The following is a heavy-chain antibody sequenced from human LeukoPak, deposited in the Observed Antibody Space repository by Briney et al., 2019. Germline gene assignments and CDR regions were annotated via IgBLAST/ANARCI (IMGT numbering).Heavy chain of an antibody. J-gene: IGHJ3*02. D-gene: IGHD1-20*01. CDR2: IRFDGHNK. V-gene: IGHV3-30*02. Sequence: GGSLRLSCAASGFTFSSYAMSWVRQAPGKGLEWVAFIRFDGHNKYYADSVKGRFTISRDNSMNTLYLQMNSLRTEDTAVYYCTKVARYNWNDVGIFDAFDIWGQGTMVTVSS. CDR1: GFTFSSYA. CDR3: TKVARYNWNDVGIFDAFDI.